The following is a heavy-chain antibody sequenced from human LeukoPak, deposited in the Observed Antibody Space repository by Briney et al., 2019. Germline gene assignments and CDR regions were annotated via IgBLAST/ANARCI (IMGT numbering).Heavy chain of an antibody. J-gene: IGHJ4*02. Sequence: GGSLRLSCGASGFTFRTYAMSWVRQAPGKGLEWVSSVSGNGGSTYYADSVKGRFTISRDNAKNSLYLQMNSLRAEDTAVYYCARLTVKVEGYDYWGQGTLVTVSS. CDR3: ARLTVKVEGYDY. CDR2: VSGNGGST. V-gene: IGHV3-23*01. CDR1: GFTFRTYA. D-gene: IGHD4-17*01.